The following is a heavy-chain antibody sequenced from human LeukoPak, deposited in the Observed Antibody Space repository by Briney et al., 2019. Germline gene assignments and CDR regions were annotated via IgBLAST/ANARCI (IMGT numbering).Heavy chain of an antibody. D-gene: IGHD3-22*01. CDR2: ISYDGANT. V-gene: IGHV3-30*04. Sequence: PGGSLRLSCAASGFTFNTYTMHWVRQAPGKGLEWLALISYDGANTYYADSVRGRFTISRDNSKNTLYLQMNSLRAEDTAVYYCAREKYYYDSSGYYRFDYWGQGTLVTVSS. CDR3: AREKYYYDSSGYYRFDY. J-gene: IGHJ4*02. CDR1: GFTFNTYT.